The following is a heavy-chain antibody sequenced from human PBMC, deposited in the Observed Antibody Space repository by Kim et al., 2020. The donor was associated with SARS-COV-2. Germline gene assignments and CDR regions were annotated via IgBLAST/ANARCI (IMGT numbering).Heavy chain of an antibody. V-gene: IGHV3-23*01. Sequence: GGSLRLSCAASGFTFSKFAMSWVRQAPGKGLEWVSAISGSGHNTYYADSVKGRFTISRDNSNDTLYLHLNSLRAEDTAVYYCAKDGIGRDGYPLLWYFDLWGRGTLVPVSS. CDR2: ISGSGHNT. D-gene: IGHD5-12*01. J-gene: IGHJ2*01. CDR1: GFTFSKFA. CDR3: AKDGIGRDGYPLLWYFDL.